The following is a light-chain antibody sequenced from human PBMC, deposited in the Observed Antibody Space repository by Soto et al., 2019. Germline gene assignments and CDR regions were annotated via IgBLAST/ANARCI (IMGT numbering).Light chain of an antibody. J-gene: IGKJ4*01. CDR2: DAS. V-gene: IGKV1-5*01. CDR1: QSISSW. Sequence: DIQMTQSPSTLSASVGDRVTLTCRASQSISSWLAWYQQKPGKAPKFLIYDASSLESGVPSRFSGSGSGTEFSLTISSLQPDDFATYYCQQYNSYLTFGGGTKVEIK. CDR3: QQYNSYLT.